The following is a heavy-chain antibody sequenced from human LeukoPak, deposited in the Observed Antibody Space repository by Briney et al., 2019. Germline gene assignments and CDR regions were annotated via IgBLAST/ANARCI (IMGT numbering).Heavy chain of an antibody. CDR1: GFTFSDYY. D-gene: IGHD2-15*01. J-gene: IGHJ4*02. V-gene: IGHV3-11*04. CDR2: ISSSGSTI. Sequence: GGSLRLSCAASGFTFSDYYMSWIRQAPGKGLEWVSYISSSGSTIYYADSVKGRFTISRDTAKNSLYLQMNSLRAEDTAVYYCAGEVRDCSGGSCYHTDDYWGQGTLVTVSS. CDR3: AGEVRDCSGGSCYHTDDY.